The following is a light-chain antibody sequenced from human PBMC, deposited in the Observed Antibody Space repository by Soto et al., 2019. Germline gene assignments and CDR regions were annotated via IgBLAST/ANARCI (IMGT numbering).Light chain of an antibody. J-gene: IGKJ2*01. CDR3: HQYGSSPPT. CDR1: QSVTCSY. CDR2: EAS. V-gene: IGKV3-20*01. Sequence: EIVLTQSPGTLSLSPGDRATLSCMASQSVTCSYLAWFQQKPGQAPRLLIYEASSRATGIPDRFSGSGSGTDFTLTINRLEPEDFAVYSCHQYGSSPPTFGQGTKLEIK.